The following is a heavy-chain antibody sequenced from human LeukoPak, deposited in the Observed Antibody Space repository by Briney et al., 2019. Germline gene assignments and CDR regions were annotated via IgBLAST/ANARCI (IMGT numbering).Heavy chain of an antibody. CDR2: IRYDGTNK. V-gene: IGHV3-30*02. D-gene: IGHD3-9*01. CDR1: GFTFSSYG. CDR3: AKARYFDWLDDY. J-gene: IGHJ4*02. Sequence: GGSLRLSCAASGFTFSSYGMHWVRQAPGKGLEWVAFIRYDGTNKYYADSVKGRFTISRDNSRNTLYLQMNSLRAEDTAVYYCAKARYFDWLDDYWGQGTLVTVSS.